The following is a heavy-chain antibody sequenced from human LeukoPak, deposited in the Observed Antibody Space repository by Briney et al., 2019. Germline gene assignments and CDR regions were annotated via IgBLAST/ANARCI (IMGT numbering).Heavy chain of an antibody. CDR1: GFSFSSYG. Sequence: GGSLRLSCAASGFSFSSYGMHWVRQAPGKGLDWVSLIMYDGSNKYYADSVKGRFTISRDNSKNTLYLQMNSLRAEDTAVYYCARVVVDYGGNSYWGQGTLVTVSS. J-gene: IGHJ4*02. V-gene: IGHV3-33*08. CDR2: IMYDGSNK. D-gene: IGHD4-23*01. CDR3: ARVVVDYGGNSY.